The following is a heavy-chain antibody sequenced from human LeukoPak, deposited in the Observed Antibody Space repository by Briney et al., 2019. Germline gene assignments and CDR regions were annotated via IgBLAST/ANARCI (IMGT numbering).Heavy chain of an antibody. V-gene: IGHV1-2*02. Sequence: GASLKVSCKASGYTFSGYFIHWVRQAPGQGLEWMGWINPSDGGTHYPQNFQGRVTMTRDTSINTAYMEVTRVRSDDTAVYYCARRGLYYFDYWGQGTLVTVSS. D-gene: IGHD2-2*02. CDR2: INPSDGGT. J-gene: IGHJ4*02. CDR3: ARRGLYYFDY. CDR1: GYTFSGYF.